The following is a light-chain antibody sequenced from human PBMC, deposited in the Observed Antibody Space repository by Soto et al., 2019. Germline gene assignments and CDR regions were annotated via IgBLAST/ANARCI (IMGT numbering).Light chain of an antibody. V-gene: IGLV2-14*01. J-gene: IGLJ1*01. CDR1: SSDVGGYNN. Sequence: QSALTQPASVSGSPGQSITISCTGTSSDVGGYNNVSWYQQQLGKDPKFMIYDVSNRSSGVSNRFSGSKSGNTASLTISGLQAEDEADYYCCSYTTSNTRQIVFGTGPKLTVL. CDR2: DVS. CDR3: CSYTTSNTRQIV.